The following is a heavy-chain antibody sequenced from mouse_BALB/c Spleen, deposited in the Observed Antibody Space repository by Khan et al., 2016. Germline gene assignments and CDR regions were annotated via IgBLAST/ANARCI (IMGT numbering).Heavy chain of an antibody. D-gene: IGHD2-4*01. V-gene: IGHV2-6-7*01. J-gene: IGHJ3*01. Sequence: QVQLKESGPGLVAPSQSLSITCTVSGFSITGFAVNWVRQPPGKGLEWLGVIWGDGSTDYDSALKSRLSISKDDSKRQVFLKMNSLQTDDTARYYCASYDDYDGGFAYWGQGTLVTVSA. CDR2: IWGDGST. CDR3: ASYDDYDGGFAY. CDR1: GFSITGFA.